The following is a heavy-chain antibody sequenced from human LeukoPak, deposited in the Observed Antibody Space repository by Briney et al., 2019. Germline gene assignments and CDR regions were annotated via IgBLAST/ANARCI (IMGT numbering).Heavy chain of an antibody. CDR2: ISSSSSYI. V-gene: IGHV3-21*04. CDR3: ARDFWFGEFSDYYGMDV. J-gene: IGHJ6*02. D-gene: IGHD3-10*01. CDR1: GFTFSSYS. Sequence: PGGSLRLSCAASGFTFSSYSMNWVRQAPGKGLEWVSFISSSSSYIYYADSVKGRFTISRDNAKKSLYLQMNSLRAEDTAVYYCARDFWFGEFSDYYGMDVWGQGTTVTVSS.